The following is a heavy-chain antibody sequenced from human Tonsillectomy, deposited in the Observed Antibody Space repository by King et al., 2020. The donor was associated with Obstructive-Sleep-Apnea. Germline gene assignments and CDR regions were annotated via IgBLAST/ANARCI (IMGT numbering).Heavy chain of an antibody. Sequence: VQLVESGAEVKKPGESLKISCKGSGYKFTSYWIGWVRQMPGKGLEWMGIIYPGDSDTRYSPSFQGQVTISADKSISPAYLQWSSLKASDTAMYYCARHPEGGIHLWTLDYWGQGTLVTVSS. J-gene: IGHJ4*02. CDR3: ARHPEGGIHLWTLDY. CDR1: GYKFTSYW. V-gene: IGHV5-51*01. CDR2: IYPGDSDT. D-gene: IGHD5-18*01.